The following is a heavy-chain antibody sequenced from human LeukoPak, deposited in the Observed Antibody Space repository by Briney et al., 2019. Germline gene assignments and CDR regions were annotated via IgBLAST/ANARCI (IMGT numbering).Heavy chain of an antibody. V-gene: IGHV3-64*01. J-gene: IGHJ4*02. CDR1: GFIFSDYA. CDR3: ARDSGMAATLEY. CDR2: ISSNGVST. Sequence: PGGSLRLSCAASGFIFSDYAMHWVRQAPGKGLEYVSAISSNGVSTYYTNSVKGRFTISRDNFKNTLYLQMGSLRPEDMAVYYCARDSGMAATLEYWGQGTLVTVSS. D-gene: IGHD6-13*01.